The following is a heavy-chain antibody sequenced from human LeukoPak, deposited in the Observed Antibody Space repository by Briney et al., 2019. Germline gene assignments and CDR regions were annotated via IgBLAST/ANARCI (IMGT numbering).Heavy chain of an antibody. CDR2: IYPGDSDT. D-gene: IGHD3-10*01. V-gene: IGHV5-51*01. J-gene: IGHJ4*02. CDR3: ARSNELLWFGELLGYFDY. CDR1: GYSFTSYW. Sequence: GESLKISCKGFGYSFTSYWIGWVRQMPGKGLGWMGIIYPGDSDTRYSPSFQGQVTISADKSISTAYLQWSSLKASDTAMYYCARSNELLWFGELLGYFDYWGQGTLVTVSS.